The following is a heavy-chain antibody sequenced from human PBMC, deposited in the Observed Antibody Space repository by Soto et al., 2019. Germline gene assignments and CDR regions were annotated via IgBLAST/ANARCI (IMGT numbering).Heavy chain of an antibody. CDR2: IIPIFGTA. V-gene: IGHV1-69*13. CDR1: GGTFSSYA. CDR3: ARGSRGVVPAAIGWFDP. D-gene: IGHD2-2*01. Sequence: ASVKVSCKASGGTFSSYAISWVRQAPGQGLEWMGGIIPIFGTANYAQKFQGRVTITADESTSTAYMELSSLRSEDTAVYYCARGSRGVVPAAIGWFDPWGQGTLVTVSS. J-gene: IGHJ5*02.